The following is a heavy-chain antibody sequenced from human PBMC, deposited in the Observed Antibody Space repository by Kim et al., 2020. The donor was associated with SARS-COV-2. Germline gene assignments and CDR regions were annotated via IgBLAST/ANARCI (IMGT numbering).Heavy chain of an antibody. Sequence: GESLKISCKGSGYSFTSYWIGWVRQMPGKGLEWMGIIYPGDSDTRYSPSFQGQVTISADKSISTAYLQWSSLKASDTAMYYCARLETLYSGYDPHADYWGQGTLVTVSS. CDR1: GYSFTSYW. J-gene: IGHJ4*02. CDR2: IYPGDSDT. V-gene: IGHV5-51*01. D-gene: IGHD5-12*01. CDR3: ARLETLYSGYDPHADY.